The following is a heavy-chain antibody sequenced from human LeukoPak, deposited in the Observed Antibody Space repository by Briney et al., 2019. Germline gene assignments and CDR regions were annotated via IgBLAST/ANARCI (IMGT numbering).Heavy chain of an antibody. CDR1: GYTLTELS. CDR3: ATDIEVGATHLEVGFDY. V-gene: IGHV1-24*01. D-gene: IGHD1-26*01. Sequence: ASVKVSCKVSGYTLTELSMHWVRQAPGKGLEWMGGFDPEDGETIYAQKFQGRVTMTEDTSTDTAYMELSSLRSEDTAVYYCATDIEVGATHLEVGFDYWGQGTLVTVSS. J-gene: IGHJ4*02. CDR2: FDPEDGET.